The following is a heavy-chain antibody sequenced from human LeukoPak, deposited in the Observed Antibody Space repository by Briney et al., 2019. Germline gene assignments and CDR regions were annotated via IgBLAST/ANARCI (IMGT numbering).Heavy chain of an antibody. D-gene: IGHD3-22*01. J-gene: IGHJ4*02. CDR1: GLTFSSYA. CDR2: ISGSGGST. Sequence: GGSLRLSCAASGLTFSSYAMTWVRQAPGKGLEWVSAISGSGGSTYYADSVKGRFTISRDNSKNTLYLQMNSLRAEDTAVYYCAKVDKMIVVVITTFDYWGQGTLVTVSS. V-gene: IGHV3-23*01. CDR3: AKVDKMIVVVITTFDY.